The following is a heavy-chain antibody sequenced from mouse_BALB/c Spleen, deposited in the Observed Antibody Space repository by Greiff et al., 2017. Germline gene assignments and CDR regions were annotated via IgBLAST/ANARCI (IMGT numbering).Heavy chain of an antibody. V-gene: IGHV1-9*01. J-gene: IGHJ2*01. CDR1: GYSFTSYW. CDR3: ARGGSDY. Sequence: QVQLQQPGAELVRPGASVKLSCKASGYSFTSYWIEWVKQRPGHGLEWIGEILPGSGSTNYNEKFKGKATFTADTSSNTAYMQLSSLTSEDSAVYYCARGGSDYWGQGTTLTVSS. CDR2: ILPGSGST.